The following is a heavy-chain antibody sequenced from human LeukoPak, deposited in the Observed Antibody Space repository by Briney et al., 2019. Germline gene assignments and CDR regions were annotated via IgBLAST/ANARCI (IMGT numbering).Heavy chain of an antibody. CDR3: ARATYSSSWYPFDY. V-gene: IGHV4-34*01. D-gene: IGHD6-13*01. CDR2: INHSGGT. Sequence: PSETLSLTCAVYGGSFSGYYWSWIRQHPGKGREWIGEINHSGGTNYNPSLKSRVTISVDTSKNQFSLKLSSVTAADTAVYYYARATYSSSWYPFDYWGQGALVTVSS. J-gene: IGHJ4*02. CDR1: GGSFSGYY.